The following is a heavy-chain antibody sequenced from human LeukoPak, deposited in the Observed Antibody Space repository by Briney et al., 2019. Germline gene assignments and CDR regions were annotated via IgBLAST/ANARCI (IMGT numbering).Heavy chain of an antibody. CDR2: INHSGST. V-gene: IGHV4-34*01. CDR3: ARLRNYGGKPNLNY. Sequence: SETLSLACAVYGESFSGNYWSWIRQAPEKGLEWIGEINHSGSTNCNPSLKSRVTISVDTSKNQFSLNLRSVTAADTAVYYCARLRNYGGKPNLNYWGQGTLVTVSS. CDR1: GESFSGNY. D-gene: IGHD4-23*01. J-gene: IGHJ4*02.